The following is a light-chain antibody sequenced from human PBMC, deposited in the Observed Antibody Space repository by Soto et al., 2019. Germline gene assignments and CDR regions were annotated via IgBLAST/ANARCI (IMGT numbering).Light chain of an antibody. CDR2: SND. Sequence: VLTQPPSASGTPGQRVTISCSGSSSNIGTNTVNWYQQLPGTAPKLLIYSNDQRPSGVPDRFSGSKSGTSASLAISGLQSEDEADYYCAAWDDSLNGWVFGGGTKLTVL. V-gene: IGLV1-44*01. J-gene: IGLJ3*02. CDR3: AAWDDSLNGWV. CDR1: SSNIGTNT.